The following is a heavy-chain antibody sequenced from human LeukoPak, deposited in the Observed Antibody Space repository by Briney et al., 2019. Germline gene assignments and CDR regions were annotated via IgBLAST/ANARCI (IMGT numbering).Heavy chain of an antibody. D-gene: IGHD1-26*01. Sequence: TGGSLRLSCAASGFTVSSAYVSWVRQAPGKGLEWVSSIYGGDNREYSDSVKGRFTISRDDSKNTVSLQMSSLRAEDTAVYYCARDSVGVPTDFDYWGQGTLVTVSS. J-gene: IGHJ4*02. CDR1: GFTVSSAY. CDR2: IYGGDNR. CDR3: ARDSVGVPTDFDY. V-gene: IGHV3-53*01.